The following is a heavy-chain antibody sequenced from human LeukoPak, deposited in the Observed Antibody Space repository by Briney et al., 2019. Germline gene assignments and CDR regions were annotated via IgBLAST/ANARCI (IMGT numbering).Heavy chain of an antibody. CDR3: ARGEITMVRGVPRGWFDP. CDR2: IYTSGST. D-gene: IGHD3-10*01. V-gene: IGHV4-4*07. Sequence: SETLSLTCTVSGGSISNYYWSWIRQPAGKGLEWIGRIYTSGSTNYNPSLKSRVTMSVDTSKNQFSLKLSSVTAADTAVYYCARGEITMVRGVPRGWFDPWGQGTLVTVSS. J-gene: IGHJ5*02. CDR1: GGSISNYY.